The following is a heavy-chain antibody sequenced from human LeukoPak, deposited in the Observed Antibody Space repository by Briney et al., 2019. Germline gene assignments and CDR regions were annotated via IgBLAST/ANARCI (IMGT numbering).Heavy chain of an antibody. J-gene: IGHJ5*02. CDR1: GYTFTSYD. CDR3: ARGTTKYSSSDWFDP. CDR2: MNPNSGNT. V-gene: IGHV1-8*01. D-gene: IGHD6-13*01. Sequence: ASVKVSCKASGYTFTSYDINWVRQATGQGLERMGWMNPNSGNTGYAQKFQGRVTMTRNTSISTAYMELSSLRSEDTAVYYCARGTTKYSSSDWFDPWGQGTLVTVSS.